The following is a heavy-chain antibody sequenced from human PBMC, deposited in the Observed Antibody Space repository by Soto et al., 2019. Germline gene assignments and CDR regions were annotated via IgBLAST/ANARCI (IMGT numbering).Heavy chain of an antibody. CDR1: GFTFSNYG. J-gene: IGHJ4*02. CDR3: ARDLGYCSGGSCPLGY. V-gene: IGHV3-33*01. CDR2: IWYHGSNK. D-gene: IGHD2-15*01. Sequence: QVQLVESGGGVVQTGRSLRLSCAASGFTFSNYGMHWVRQAPGKGLQWVAVIWYHGSNKYYADSVKGRFTISRDNSKNTLYMQMNSLRAEDTAVYFCARDLGYCSGGSCPLGYWGQGTLVTVSS.